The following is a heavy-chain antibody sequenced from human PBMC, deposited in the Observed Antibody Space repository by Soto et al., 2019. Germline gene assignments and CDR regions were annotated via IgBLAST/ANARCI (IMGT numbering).Heavy chain of an antibody. Sequence: PSETLSLTCTVSGGSISSSSYYWGWIRQPPGKGLEWIGCIYYSGSTYYNPSLKSRVTISVDTSKNQFSLKLSSVTAADTAVYYCARDRAKRGYSYGYDYYSYYGMDFWGQGTTVTLSS. J-gene: IGHJ6*02. V-gene: IGHV4-39*07. D-gene: IGHD5-18*01. CDR1: GGSISSSSYY. CDR3: ARDRAKRGYSYGYDYYSYYGMDF. CDR2: IYYSGST.